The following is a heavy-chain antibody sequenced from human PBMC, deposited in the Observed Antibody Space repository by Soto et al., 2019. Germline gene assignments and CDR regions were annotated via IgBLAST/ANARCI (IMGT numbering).Heavy chain of an antibody. CDR1: GGSISTYY. V-gene: IGHV4-59*01. CDR3: ARHSYGGFGY. J-gene: IGHJ4*02. CDR2: INYSGST. D-gene: IGHD5-18*01. Sequence: QVQLQESGPGLVKPSETLSLTCTVSGGSISTYYWSWIRQPPGKGLEWIGYINYSGSTSYNPSLNSRVTLSVDTSKHQFSLKLSSVTAADTAVYYCARHSYGGFGYWGQGALVTVSS.